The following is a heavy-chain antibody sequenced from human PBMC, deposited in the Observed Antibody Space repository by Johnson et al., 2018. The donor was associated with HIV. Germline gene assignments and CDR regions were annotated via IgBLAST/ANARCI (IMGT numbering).Heavy chain of an antibody. CDR3: AKGDWNDVQDAFDV. D-gene: IGHD1-1*01. Sequence: QVQLVESGGGVVQAGRSLRLSCAASGFSFSSYALHWVRQAPGKGLEWVAVVSYETTNKHYADSGKGRLTISRDNYKNSLYLHMSNLRAEDTAIYYCAKGDWNDVQDAFDVWGQGTMVIVSS. V-gene: IGHV3-30-3*01. CDR2: VSYETTNK. J-gene: IGHJ3*01. CDR1: GFSFSSYA.